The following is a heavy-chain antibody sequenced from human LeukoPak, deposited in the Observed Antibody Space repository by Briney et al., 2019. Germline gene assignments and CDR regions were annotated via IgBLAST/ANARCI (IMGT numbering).Heavy chain of an antibody. CDR3: AKRHGEQQLVPGYFQH. D-gene: IGHD6-13*01. Sequence: HPGGSLRLSCAASGFTFSSYCMHWVRQAPGKGLEWGAVISYDGSNKYYADSVKGRFTISRDNSKNTLYLQMNSLRAEDTAVYYCAKRHGEQQLVPGYFQHWGQGTLVTVSS. CDR2: ISYDGSNK. J-gene: IGHJ1*01. V-gene: IGHV3-30*18. CDR1: GFTFSSYC.